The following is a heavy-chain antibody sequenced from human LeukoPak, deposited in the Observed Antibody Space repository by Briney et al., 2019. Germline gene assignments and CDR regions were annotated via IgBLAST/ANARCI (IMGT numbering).Heavy chain of an antibody. D-gene: IGHD6-19*01. CDR3: ARGTSGWRFDS. Sequence: ASVKVSCKASGYTFTTYYIHWVRQAPGQGLEWMGIINPSGGSTSYAQKFQGRVTMTRDKSMTTVYMELSSLRSEDTAVYYCARGTSGWRFDSWGQGTLVSVSS. CDR2: INPSGGST. V-gene: IGHV1-46*01. J-gene: IGHJ4*02. CDR1: GYTFTTYY.